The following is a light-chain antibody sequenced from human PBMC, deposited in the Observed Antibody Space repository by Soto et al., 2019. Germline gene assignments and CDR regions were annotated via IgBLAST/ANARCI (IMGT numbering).Light chain of an antibody. V-gene: IGKV3-11*01. CDR1: QSVSSY. CDR3: QQRSNWPPSLT. J-gene: IGKJ4*01. Sequence: EIVLTQSPATLSLSPGERATLSCRASQSVSSYLAWYQQKPGQAPRLLIYGVSNRAPGIPARFSGSGSGTDFTLTISSLEPEDFAVYYCQQRSNWPPSLTFGGGTKVDIK. CDR2: GVS.